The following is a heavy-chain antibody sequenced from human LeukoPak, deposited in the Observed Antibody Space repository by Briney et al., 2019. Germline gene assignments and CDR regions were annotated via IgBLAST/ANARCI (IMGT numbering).Heavy chain of an antibody. D-gene: IGHD6-13*01. V-gene: IGHV1-18*01. Sequence: ASVKVSCKASGYTFTSYGISWVRQAPGQGLEWMGWISAYNGNTNYAQKLQGRVTMTTDTSTSTAYMELRSLRSEDTAVYYCARDILESYSSSGTPDAFDIWGQGTMVTVSS. CDR3: ARDILESYSSSGTPDAFDI. J-gene: IGHJ3*02. CDR2: ISAYNGNT. CDR1: GYTFTSYG.